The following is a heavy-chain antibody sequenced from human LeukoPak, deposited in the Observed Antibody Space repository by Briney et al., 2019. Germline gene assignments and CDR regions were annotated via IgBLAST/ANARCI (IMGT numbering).Heavy chain of an antibody. J-gene: IGHJ4*02. CDR2: FSGDGGIT. Sequence: PGGSLRLSCVASGPKFALYAMHCDRQAPGKGLEWVSLFSGDGGITYYADSVKGRLTISRDNSKNSLYLQMNSLRTEDTALYYCVKPSTMAYCGGDCYWGDYWGQGTLVTVSS. CDR1: GPKFALYA. D-gene: IGHD2-21*02. V-gene: IGHV3-43*02. CDR3: VKPSTMAYCGGDCYWGDY.